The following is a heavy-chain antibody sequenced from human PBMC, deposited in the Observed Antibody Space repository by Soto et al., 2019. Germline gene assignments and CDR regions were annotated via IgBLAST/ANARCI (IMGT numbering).Heavy chain of an antibody. V-gene: IGHV6-1*01. J-gene: IGHJ3*01. CDR1: GDSFSSSNAA. D-gene: IGHD6-19*01. CDR2: TYYKSKWRN. CDR3: AKQAGQQWSAFDV. Sequence: PSQTLSLTCDISGDSFSSSNAAWNWIRQSPSRGPEWMGRTYYKSKWRNDYAESVRSRISINPDTSKNQFSLQLNSVTPEDSAVYYCAKQAGQQWSAFDVWGQGTMVTVSS.